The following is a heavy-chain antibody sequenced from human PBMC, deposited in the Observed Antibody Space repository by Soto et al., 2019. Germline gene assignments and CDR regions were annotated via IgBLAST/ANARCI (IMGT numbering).Heavy chain of an antibody. CDR1: GFTFSSYA. D-gene: IGHD6-19*01. V-gene: IGHV3-23*01. CDR2: ISGSGGST. J-gene: IGHJ6*02. CDR3: AKQLEQWLVVVDRGMDV. Sequence: TGGSLRLSCAASGFTFSSYAMSWVRQAPGKGLEWVSAISGSGGSTYYADSVKGRFTISRDNSKNTLYLQMNSLRAEDTAVYYCAKQLEQWLVVVDRGMDVWGQGTTVTVSS.